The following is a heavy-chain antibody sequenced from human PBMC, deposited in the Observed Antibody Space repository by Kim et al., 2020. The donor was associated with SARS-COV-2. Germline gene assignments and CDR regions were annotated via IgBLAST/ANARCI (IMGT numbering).Heavy chain of an antibody. CDR2: IKGDGSEK. V-gene: IGHV3-7*03. CDR1: GLTFSNYW. J-gene: IGHJ4*02. CDR3: ARDFHIGY. Sequence: GGSLRLSCAVSGLTFSNYWMTWVRQAPGKGLEWVANIKGDGSEKYYVDSVKGRFTISRDNAKNSLFLQMDSLRAEDTAVYYCARDFHIGYWGQGTQVTVSS. D-gene: IGHD2-21*01.